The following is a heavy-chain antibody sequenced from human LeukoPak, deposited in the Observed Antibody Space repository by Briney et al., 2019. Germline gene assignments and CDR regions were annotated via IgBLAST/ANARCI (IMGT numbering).Heavy chain of an antibody. Sequence: SETLSLTCTVSGGSISSYYWSWIRQPPGKGLEWIGYIYYSGSTNYNPSLKSRVTISVDTSKNQFSLKLSSVTAADTAVYYCARALPVLEWLPHYYYYYYMDVWGKGTTVTVSS. CDR3: ARALPVLEWLPHYYYYYYMDV. CDR1: GGSISSYY. J-gene: IGHJ6*03. D-gene: IGHD3-3*01. CDR2: IYYSGST. V-gene: IGHV4-59*01.